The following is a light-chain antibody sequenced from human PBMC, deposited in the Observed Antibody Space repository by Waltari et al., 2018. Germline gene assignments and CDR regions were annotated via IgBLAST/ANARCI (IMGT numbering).Light chain of an antibody. CDR2: AAS. Sequence: DIQMTQSPSSLSASVGDRVTIPCRASQGISNYLSWYQQKPGKAPKRLIYAASSLESGVPARFSGSGSGTEFTLTISSLQPEDFAAYYCLQYNSKPFTFGPGTKLDIK. J-gene: IGKJ3*01. V-gene: IGKV1-17*01. CDR3: LQYNSKPFT. CDR1: QGISNY.